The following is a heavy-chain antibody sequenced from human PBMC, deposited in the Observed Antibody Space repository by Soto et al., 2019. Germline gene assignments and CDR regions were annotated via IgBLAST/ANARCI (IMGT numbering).Heavy chain of an antibody. J-gene: IGHJ4*02. Sequence: PGGSLRLSCEASGFTFNTYSIHLFRQPPFKGLEWLAAIWYDGTQKYYADSVKGRFIISRDNSKKTLYLEMNSLRAEDTAVYYCARAGGTTVTGLWHFDSWGQGTLVTVSS. CDR3: ARAGGTTVTGLWHFDS. CDR2: IWYDGTQK. V-gene: IGHV3-33*01. D-gene: IGHD4-17*01. CDR1: GFTFNTYS.